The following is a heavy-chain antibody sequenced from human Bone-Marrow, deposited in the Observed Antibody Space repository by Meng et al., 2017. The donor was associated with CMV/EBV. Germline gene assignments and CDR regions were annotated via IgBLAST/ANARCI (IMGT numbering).Heavy chain of an antibody. CDR2: ISSRGDTT. CDR3: AGQDCGSTSCSYHFYHGMDV. J-gene: IGHJ6*02. CDR1: VFPFSNYE. Sequence: GESLKISCAGPVFPFSNYELTWVRQAPGKGLEWISYISSRGDTTYYADSVKGRFTISRDNAKNSLYLQMNSLRAEDTAVYYCAGQDCGSTSCSYHFYHGMDVWGQGTTVTVSS. V-gene: IGHV3-48*03. D-gene: IGHD2-2*01.